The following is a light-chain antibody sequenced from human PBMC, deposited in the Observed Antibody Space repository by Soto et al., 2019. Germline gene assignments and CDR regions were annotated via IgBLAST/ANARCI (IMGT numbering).Light chain of an antibody. CDR1: GSNIGGNS. J-gene: IGLJ1*01. CDR2: DDN. V-gene: IGLV1-51*01. Sequence: QSVLTQPPSVSAAPGQKVTISCSGSGSNIGGNSVSWYQQLPGTAPKLLIYDDNKRPSGIPDRFSGSKSGTSATLGITGFQTGDEDDYYCGSWDSSLSAYVFGTGTKVT. CDR3: GSWDSSLSAYV.